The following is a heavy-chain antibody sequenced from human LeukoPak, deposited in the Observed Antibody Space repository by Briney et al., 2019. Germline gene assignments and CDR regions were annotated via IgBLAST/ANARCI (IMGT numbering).Heavy chain of an antibody. CDR3: ARAPVTRYYYYMDV. Sequence: ASVKVSCKASGYTFTSYYMHWVRQAPGQGLEWMGLINPSGGSTSYAQKFQGRVTITRNTSISTAYMELSSLRSEDTAVYYCARAPVTRYYYYMDVWGKGTTVTVSS. D-gene: IGHD3-10*01. V-gene: IGHV1-46*01. CDR1: GYTFTSYY. J-gene: IGHJ6*03. CDR2: INPSGGST.